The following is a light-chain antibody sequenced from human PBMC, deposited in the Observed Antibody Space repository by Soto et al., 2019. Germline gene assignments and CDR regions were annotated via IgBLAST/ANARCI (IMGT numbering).Light chain of an antibody. CDR3: HQRSNWPRT. CDR2: DAS. J-gene: IGKJ1*01. V-gene: IGKV3-11*01. Sequence: EIVLTQSPATLSLSPGERATLSCRASQSVSSYLAWYQQKPGQAPRLLIYDASNRATGIPARFSGSGSGTDFTLTISSLEPEDFAVYYCHQRSNWPRTFGHGTNVEIK. CDR1: QSVSSY.